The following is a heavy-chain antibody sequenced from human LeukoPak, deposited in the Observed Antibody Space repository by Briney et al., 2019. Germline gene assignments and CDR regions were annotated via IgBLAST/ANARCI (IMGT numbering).Heavy chain of an antibody. J-gene: IGHJ4*02. CDR2: ISYDGSNK. Sequence: GSLRLSCAASGFTFSSYAMHWVRQAPGKGLEWVAVISYDGSNKYYADSVKGRFTISRDNSKNTLYLQMNSLRADDTAVYYCARSWRHCSGDSCYPIDYWGQGTQVTVSS. CDR3: ARSWRHCSGDSCYPIDY. CDR1: GFTFSSYA. V-gene: IGHV3-30*04. D-gene: IGHD2-15*01.